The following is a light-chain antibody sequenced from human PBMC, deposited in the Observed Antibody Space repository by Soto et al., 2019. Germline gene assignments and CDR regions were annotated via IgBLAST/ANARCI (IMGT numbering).Light chain of an antibody. V-gene: IGKV3-15*01. CDR1: QTVSRN. Sequence: EFVMTQSPATLSVSPGERATFPCRASQTVSRNLAWYQQRPGQAPRLLIYDISNRATGVPARFSGSGSETEFTLTIRSLQSEDFAVYFCQQYNNWPSFGQGTRLEIK. J-gene: IGKJ5*01. CDR3: QQYNNWPS. CDR2: DIS.